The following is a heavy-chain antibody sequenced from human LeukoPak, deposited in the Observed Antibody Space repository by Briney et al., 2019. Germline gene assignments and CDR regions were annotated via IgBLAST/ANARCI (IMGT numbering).Heavy chain of an antibody. CDR3: AGGTGFIIKD. Sequence: GGSLRLSCAASGFTFSLYWMNWVRRAPGKGLEWVANIKQDGSEKNYVDSVKGRFTISRDNAKNSLYLQMNNLRVEGTAMYYCAGGTGFIIKDWGQGTLVTVSS. J-gene: IGHJ4*02. D-gene: IGHD3-9*01. V-gene: IGHV3-7*03. CDR1: GFTFSLYW. CDR2: IKQDGSEK.